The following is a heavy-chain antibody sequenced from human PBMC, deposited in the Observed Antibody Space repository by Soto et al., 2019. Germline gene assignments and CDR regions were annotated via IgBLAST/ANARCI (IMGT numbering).Heavy chain of an antibody. D-gene: IGHD1-26*01. CDR1: GYSISSSNW. Sequence: PSETLSLICAVSGYSISSSNWWGWIRQPPGKGLEWIGYIYYSGTTYYNPSLKSRVTMSVDTSKNQFSLKLTSVTAVDTAVYYCARREIQGPIDYWGQGTLVTVSS. V-gene: IGHV4-28*01. CDR3: ARREIQGPIDY. J-gene: IGHJ4*02. CDR2: IYYSGTT.